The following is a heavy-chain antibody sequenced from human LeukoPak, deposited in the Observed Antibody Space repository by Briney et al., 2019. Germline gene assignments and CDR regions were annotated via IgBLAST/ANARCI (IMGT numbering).Heavy chain of an antibody. CDR3: ARIGRGYYFDY. CDR1: GGSFSGYY. CDR2: INHSGST. J-gene: IGHJ4*02. Sequence: PSETLSLTCAVYGGSFSGYYWSWIRQPPGKGLEWIGEINHSGSTNYNPSLKSRVTISVDTSKNQFSLKLSSVTAADTAVYYCARIGRGYYFDYWGQGTLVTVSS. V-gene: IGHV4-34*01. D-gene: IGHD3-16*01.